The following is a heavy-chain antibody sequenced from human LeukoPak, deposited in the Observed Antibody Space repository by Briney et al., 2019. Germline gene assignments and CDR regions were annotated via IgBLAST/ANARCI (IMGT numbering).Heavy chain of an antibody. V-gene: IGHV4-39*07. Sequence: SETLSLTCTVSGGSISSSSYYWGWIRQPPGKGPEWIGSIYYSGSTYYNPSLKSRVTISVDTSKNQFSLKLSSVTAADTAVYYCARSGGDNCSGGSCYRTAHFNWFDPWGQGTLVTVSS. CDR1: GGSISSSSYY. D-gene: IGHD2-15*01. J-gene: IGHJ5*02. CDR2: IYYSGST. CDR3: ARSGGDNCSGGSCYRTAHFNWFDP.